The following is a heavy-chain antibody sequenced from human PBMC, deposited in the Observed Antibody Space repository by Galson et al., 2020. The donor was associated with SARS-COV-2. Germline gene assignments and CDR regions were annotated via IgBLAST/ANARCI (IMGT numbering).Heavy chain of an antibody. D-gene: IGHD3-10*01. CDR3: AKDQGATYYYGSGTYSLDS. Sequence: GESLKISCAASGFTFSSYAMTWVRQAPGKGLEWVSNIVASGSTAYYADSVKGRFTISRDNSQNTMSLQMNSLRAEDTAVYYCAKDQGATYYYGSGTYSLDSWGQGTLVTVSS. CDR1: GFTFSSYA. V-gene: IGHV3-23*01. J-gene: IGHJ4*02. CDR2: IVASGSTA.